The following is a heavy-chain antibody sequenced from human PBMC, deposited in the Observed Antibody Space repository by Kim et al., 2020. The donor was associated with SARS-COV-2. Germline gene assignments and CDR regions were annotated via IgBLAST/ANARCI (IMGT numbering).Heavy chain of an antibody. CDR3: ARPMTTAYYTMHY. Sequence: ASVKVSCKASGYTFTNYGLHWVRQAPGQRLEWMGRINADSGNTKYAQKFQGRVTITRDTSANTVYMELSSLTSEDAAVYYFARPMTTAYYTMHYWCQGTL. CDR1: GYTFTNYG. V-gene: IGHV1-3*01. J-gene: IGHJ4*02. CDR2: INADSGNT. D-gene: IGHD3-9*01.